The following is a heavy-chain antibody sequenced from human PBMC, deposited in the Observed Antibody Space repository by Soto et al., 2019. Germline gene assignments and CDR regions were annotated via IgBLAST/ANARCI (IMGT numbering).Heavy chain of an antibody. Sequence: QVQLVQCGAEVKKPGSSVKVSCKASGGTFSSYSINWVRQAPGQGLEWMGEIIPIFGTANYAQKFQGRVTITADESTSTAYMELSSLRSEETAVYYCARDGGRHSGGIDYWGQGTLVTVSS. CDR3: ARDGGRHSGGIDY. CDR1: GGTFSSYS. D-gene: IGHD1-26*01. V-gene: IGHV1-69*01. J-gene: IGHJ4*02. CDR2: IIPIFGTA.